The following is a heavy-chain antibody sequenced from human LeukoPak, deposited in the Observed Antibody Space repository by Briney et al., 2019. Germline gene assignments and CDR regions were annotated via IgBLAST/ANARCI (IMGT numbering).Heavy chain of an antibody. CDR3: ARAKRNGFDI. CDR2: ITRTSETI. Sequence: PGGSLRLSCTASGFTFTSHSMNWVRQAPGKGLEWISYITRTSETIYYADSVKGRFILSRDNAKNSLFLQMNSLRAEDTAVYYCARAKRNGFDIWGQGTMVTVSS. J-gene: IGHJ3*02. V-gene: IGHV3-48*01. CDR1: GFTFTSHS.